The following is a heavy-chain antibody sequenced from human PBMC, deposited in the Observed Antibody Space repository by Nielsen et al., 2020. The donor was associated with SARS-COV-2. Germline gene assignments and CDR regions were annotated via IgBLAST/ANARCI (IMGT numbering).Heavy chain of an antibody. CDR1: GFAFNIYY. CDR2: INPGGGGT. Sequence: ASVKVSCKASGFAFNIYYYQWVRQAPGQGLEWMGIINPGGGGTNYAQKFQGRITVTRDTSTSTVYMELSSLKSDDTAVYYCARSSRRVQVEDYGAREPMGHWGQGTLVIVSS. J-gene: IGHJ4*02. CDR3: ARSSRRVQVEDYGAREPMGH. D-gene: IGHD1-14*01. V-gene: IGHV1-46*02.